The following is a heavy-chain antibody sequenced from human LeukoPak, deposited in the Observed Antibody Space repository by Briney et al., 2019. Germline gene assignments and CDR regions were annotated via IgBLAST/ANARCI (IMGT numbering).Heavy chain of an antibody. J-gene: IGHJ6*02. V-gene: IGHV1-8*01. Sequence: GASVKVSCKASGYTFTSYDINWVRQATGQGLEWMEWMNPNSGNTGYAQKFQGRVTMTRNTSISTAYMELSSLRSEDTAVYYCARAIYDSSGYYFYYYGMDVWGQGTTVTVSS. CDR2: MNPNSGNT. CDR3: ARAIYDSSGYYFYYYGMDV. D-gene: IGHD3-22*01. CDR1: GYTFTSYD.